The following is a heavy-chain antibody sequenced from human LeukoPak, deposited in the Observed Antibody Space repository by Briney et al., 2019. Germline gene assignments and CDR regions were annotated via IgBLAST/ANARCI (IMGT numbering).Heavy chain of an antibody. CDR2: IKLDGSEK. CDR1: GFTFGKYW. D-gene: IGHD6-19*01. V-gene: IGHV3-7*03. Sequence: GGSLRLSCVASGFTFGKYWMSWVRQAPGKGLEWVANIKLDGSEKNYVDSVKGRFTISRDNTKNSLYLQMNSLRAEDTAVYYCAKVAVAGTSGAYYYYGMDVWGQGTTVTVSS. CDR3: AKVAVAGTSGAYYYYGMDV. J-gene: IGHJ6*02.